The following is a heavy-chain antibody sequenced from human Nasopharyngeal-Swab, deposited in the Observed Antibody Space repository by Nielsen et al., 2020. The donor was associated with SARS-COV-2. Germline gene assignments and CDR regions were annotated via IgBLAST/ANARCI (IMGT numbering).Heavy chain of an antibody. CDR1: GYSFTSYW. D-gene: IGHD3-22*01. V-gene: IGHV5-51*01. Sequence: GESLKISCKGSGYSFTSYWNGWVRQMPGKGLEWMGIIYPGDSDTRYSPSFQGQVTISADKSISTAYLQWSSLKASDTAMYYCARPYDSSGYHDAFDIWGQGTMVTVSS. CDR3: ARPYDSSGYHDAFDI. J-gene: IGHJ3*02. CDR2: IYPGDSDT.